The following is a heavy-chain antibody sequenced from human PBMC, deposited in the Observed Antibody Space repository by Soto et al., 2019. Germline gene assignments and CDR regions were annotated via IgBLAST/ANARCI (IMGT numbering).Heavy chain of an antibody. D-gene: IGHD4-17*01. J-gene: IGHJ5*02. CDR2: FDPDEAET. Sequence: GASVKVSWKVSGNTLNEVAMHWVRQAPGKGLEWLGGFDPDEAETIYAQHFQGRVTMTEDTSTDTVYMELSSLRSEDTALYFCTTYHGDYNFDHWGQGTLVTVSS. CDR3: TTYHGDYNFDH. V-gene: IGHV1-24*01. CDR1: GNTLNEVA.